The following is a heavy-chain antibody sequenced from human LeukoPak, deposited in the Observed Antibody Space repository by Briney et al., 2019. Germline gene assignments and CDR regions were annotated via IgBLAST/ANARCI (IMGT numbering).Heavy chain of an antibody. CDR3: ARKENDF. Sequence: ASVKVSCKASGYTFTGYYIHWVRQAPGQGLEWMGWINPNSGGTNYAPRFQGRVTMTRDTSISTTYMELSRLKSDDTAVYYCARKENDFWGQGTLVTVSS. V-gene: IGHV1-2*02. CDR2: INPNSGGT. CDR1: GYTFTGYY. J-gene: IGHJ4*02.